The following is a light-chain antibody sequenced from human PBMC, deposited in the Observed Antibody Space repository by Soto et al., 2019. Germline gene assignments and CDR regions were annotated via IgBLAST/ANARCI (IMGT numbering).Light chain of an antibody. CDR2: EVS. CDR3: SSYTSSSTLGV. V-gene: IGLV2-14*01. Sequence: QSALTQPASVSGSPGQSITISCTGASSDVGGYNYVSWYQQHPGKAPKLIIYEVSHRPSGVSNRFSGSRSGNTASLTVSGLQAEDEADYYCSSYTSSSTLGVFGGGTKLTVL. CDR1: SSDVGGYNY. J-gene: IGLJ2*01.